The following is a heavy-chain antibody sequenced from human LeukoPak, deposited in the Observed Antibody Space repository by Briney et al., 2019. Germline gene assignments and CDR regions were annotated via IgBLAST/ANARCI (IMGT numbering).Heavy chain of an antibody. CDR2: ISSSSSYI. J-gene: IGHJ4*02. D-gene: IGHD6-19*01. Sequence: GGSLRLSCAASGFTFSSYSMNWVRQAPGKGLEWVSSISSSSSYIYYADSVKGRFTISRGNAKDSLHLQMNSLRAEDTAVYYCARVSWGAVAGIEAFDYWGQGTLVTVSS. CDR3: ARVSWGAVAGIEAFDY. CDR1: GFTFSSYS. V-gene: IGHV3-21*01.